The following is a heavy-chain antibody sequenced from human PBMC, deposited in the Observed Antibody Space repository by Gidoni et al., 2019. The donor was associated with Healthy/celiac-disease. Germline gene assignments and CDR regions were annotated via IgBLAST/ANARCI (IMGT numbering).Heavy chain of an antibody. Sequence: VASGGGLVKPGGSLRLSCAASGFTFSDYYMSWIRQAPGKGLEWVSYISSSGSTIYYADSVKGRFTISRDNAKNSLYLQMNSLRAEDTAVYYCARDGTTVVTPPYGMDVWGQGTTVTVSS. D-gene: IGHD4-17*01. J-gene: IGHJ6*02. CDR3: ARDGTTVVTPPYGMDV. CDR1: GFTFSDYY. CDR2: ISSSGSTI. V-gene: IGHV3-11*01.